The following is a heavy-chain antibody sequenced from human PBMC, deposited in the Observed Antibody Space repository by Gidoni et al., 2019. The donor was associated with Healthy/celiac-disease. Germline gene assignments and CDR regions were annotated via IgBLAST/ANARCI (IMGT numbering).Heavy chain of an antibody. J-gene: IGHJ4*02. CDR2: ISGSGGST. CDR3: AKGGGYSGYDSANFDY. Sequence: EGQLLESGGGLVQPGGSMRLSCAASGFTFSSYAMGWVRQAPGKGLEWVSAISGSGGSTYYADSVKGRFTISRDNSKNTLYLQMNSLRAEDTAVYYCAKGGGYSGYDSANFDYWGQGTLVTVSS. CDR1: GFTFSSYA. V-gene: IGHV3-23*01. D-gene: IGHD5-12*01.